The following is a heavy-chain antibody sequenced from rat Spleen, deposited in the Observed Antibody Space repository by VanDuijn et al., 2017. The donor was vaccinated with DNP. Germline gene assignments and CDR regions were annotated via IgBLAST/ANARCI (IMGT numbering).Heavy chain of an antibody. D-gene: IGHD1-5*01. CDR3: AREGTTEAY. V-gene: IGHV1-43*01. CDR2: INTGSGGK. CDR1: AYTFTINY. J-gene: IGHJ3*01. Sequence: QIQLQQSGAELAKPGSSVKISCKASAYTFTINYIGWIKQTTGQGLEYIGYINTGSGGKNYNEKFKGKATLTVDKSSSTAFMQLSSLTPDDSAVYYCAREGTTEAYWGQGTLVTVSS.